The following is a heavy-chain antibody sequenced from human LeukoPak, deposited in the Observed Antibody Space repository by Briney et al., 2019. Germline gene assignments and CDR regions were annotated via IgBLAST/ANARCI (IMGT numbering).Heavy chain of an antibody. CDR2: IYYSGST. V-gene: IGHV4-39*07. J-gene: IGHJ5*02. Sequence: SETLSLTCTVSGGSISTSSYYWGWIRQPPGKGLEWIGSIYYSGSTYHNPSLKSRVTISLDTSKNQFSLKLSSVTAADTAVYYCARVGYCSSTSCSRFDPWGQGTLVTVSS. CDR3: ARVGYCSSTSCSRFDP. D-gene: IGHD2-2*03. CDR1: GGSISTSSYY.